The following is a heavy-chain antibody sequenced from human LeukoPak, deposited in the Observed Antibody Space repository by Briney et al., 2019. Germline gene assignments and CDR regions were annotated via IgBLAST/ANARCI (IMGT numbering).Heavy chain of an antibody. J-gene: IGHJ5*02. D-gene: IGHD6-13*01. V-gene: IGHV1-2*02. CDR2: INPNSGGT. CDR1: GYTLSDYY. Sequence: GASVKVSCKAYGYTLSDYYMHWVRQAPGQGLEWMGWINPNSGGTNYAQKFQGRVTMTRDTSISTAYMELSRLRSDDTAVYYCARGRRIAAAGTGAGSRNWFDPWGQGTLVTVSS. CDR3: ARGRRIAAAGTGAGSRNWFDP.